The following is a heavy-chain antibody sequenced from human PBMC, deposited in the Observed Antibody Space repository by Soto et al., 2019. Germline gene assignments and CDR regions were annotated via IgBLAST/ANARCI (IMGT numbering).Heavy chain of an antibody. V-gene: IGHV5-51*01. Sequence: PGESLKISCQGSGYRFTSYWIAWVRQKPGKGLEWMGIIYPGDSDTRYSPSFQGQVTISADKSISTTSLQWSSLKAADTAMYYCARAYFYDSGSFHFFDYWGQGALVTVSP. CDR3: ARAYFYDSGSFHFFDY. CDR1: GYRFTSYW. D-gene: IGHD3-10*01. J-gene: IGHJ4*02. CDR2: IYPGDSDT.